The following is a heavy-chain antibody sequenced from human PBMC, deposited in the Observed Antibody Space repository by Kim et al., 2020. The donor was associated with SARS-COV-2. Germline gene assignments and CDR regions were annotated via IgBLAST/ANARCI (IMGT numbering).Heavy chain of an antibody. Sequence: SETLSHTCTVSGGSISSGGYYWSWIRQHPGKGLEWIGYIYYSGITYYNPSLKSRVTISVDTSKNQISLQLTSVTVADTAVYYCARLFNVGATWRAFDYWGQGTLVTVSS. CDR1: GGSISSGGYY. CDR2: IYYSGIT. J-gene: IGHJ4*02. V-gene: IGHV4-31*03. CDR3: ARLFNVGATWRAFDY. D-gene: IGHD1-26*01.